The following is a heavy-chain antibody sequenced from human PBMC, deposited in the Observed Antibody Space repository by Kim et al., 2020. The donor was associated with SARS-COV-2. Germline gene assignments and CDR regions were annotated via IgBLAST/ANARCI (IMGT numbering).Heavy chain of an antibody. CDR1: GFTFDDYA. D-gene: IGHD3-3*01. V-gene: IGHV3-9*01. Sequence: GGSLRLSCAASGFTFDDYAMHWVRQAPGKGLEWVSGISWNSGSIGYADSVKGRFTISRDNAKNSLYLQMNSLRAEDTALYYCAKDMGPPAPYYDFWSGYGGYYYYYGMDVWGQGTTVTVSS. J-gene: IGHJ6*02. CDR2: ISWNSGSI. CDR3: AKDMGPPAPYYDFWSGYGGYYYYYGMDV.